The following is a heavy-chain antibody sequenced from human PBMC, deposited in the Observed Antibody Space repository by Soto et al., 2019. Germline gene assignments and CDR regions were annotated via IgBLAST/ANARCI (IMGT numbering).Heavy chain of an antibody. Sequence: GGSLRLSCAASGFTFRSYGLHWVRQAPGKGPEWVAMISYNENNRDYADSVKGRFTISRDNSKNTVNLEMDGLRVEDSAIYYCAIGQLAGMKSPGPFAHWGQGALVTVSS. CDR2: ISYNENNR. V-gene: IGHV3-30*03. CDR1: GFTFRSYG. J-gene: IGHJ4*02. CDR3: AIGQLAGMKSPGPFAH.